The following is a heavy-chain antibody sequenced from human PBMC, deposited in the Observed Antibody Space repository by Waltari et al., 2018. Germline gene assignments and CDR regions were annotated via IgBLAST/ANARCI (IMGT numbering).Heavy chain of an antibody. J-gene: IGHJ4*02. Sequence: EVQLVESGGGLVHPGGSLRLSCAASGFTVSSNHMSWVRQAPGKGLGWVSLIYDAGSTYYTDSVRGRFTISRDNSKNTVHLQMNSLRVEDTAIYYCARARDEETAMVYFDRWGQGTLVSVSS. V-gene: IGHV3-66*02. CDR1: GFTVSSNH. D-gene: IGHD5-18*01. CDR2: IYDAGST. CDR3: ARARDEETAMVYFDR.